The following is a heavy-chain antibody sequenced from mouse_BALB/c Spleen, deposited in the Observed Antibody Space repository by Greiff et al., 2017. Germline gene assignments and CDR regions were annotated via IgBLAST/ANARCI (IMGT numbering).Heavy chain of an antibody. V-gene: IGHV1-87*01. D-gene: IGHD1-1*01. CDR3: ARGGGSSSV. J-gene: IGHJ1*01. CDR2: IYPGDGDT. CDR1: GYTFTSYW. Sequence: QVQLQQSGAELARPGASVKLSCKASGYTFTSYWMQWVKQRPGPGLEWIGAIYPGDGDTRYTQKFKGKATLTADKSSSTAYMQLSSLASEDSAVYYCARGGGSSSVWGAGTTVTVSS.